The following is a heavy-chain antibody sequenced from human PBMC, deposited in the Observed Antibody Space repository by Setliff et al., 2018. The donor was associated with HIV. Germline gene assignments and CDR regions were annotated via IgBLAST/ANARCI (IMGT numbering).Heavy chain of an antibody. CDR2: TSPGGST. CDR3: ARFTKDTRLPAAADS. V-gene: IGHV4-38-2*01. Sequence: PSETLSLTCFVSGFSLSSDYYWGWIRQPPGKGLEWIASTSPGGSTYYNPSLRSRIRMSTDRSKNQFSLGLSSVSVADTAVYFCARFTKDTRLPAAADSWGQGALVTVSS. D-gene: IGHD2-2*01. J-gene: IGHJ4*02. CDR1: GFSLSSDYY.